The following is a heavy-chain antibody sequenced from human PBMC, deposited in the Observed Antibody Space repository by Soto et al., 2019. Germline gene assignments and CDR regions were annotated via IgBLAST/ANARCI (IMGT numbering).Heavy chain of an antibody. CDR2: LSFDGRIE. CDR1: GFTFGRNG. CDR3: AKDRDRTWSLDY. J-gene: IGHJ4*02. Sequence: QVQLVESGGGVVQPGGSLRLSCAASGFTFGRNGMHWVRQAPGKGLEWVAVLSFDGRIEYYADSVKGRFKIFRDNPKNTLYLQMSTLRPDDTALYYWAKDRDRTWSLDYWGQGALVSVCS. D-gene: IGHD1-7*01. V-gene: IGHV3-30*18.